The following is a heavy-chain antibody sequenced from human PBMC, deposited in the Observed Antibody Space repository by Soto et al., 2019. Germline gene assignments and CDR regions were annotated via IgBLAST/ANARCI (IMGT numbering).Heavy chain of an antibody. V-gene: IGHV5-51*01. CDR1: GYSFASYW. CDR2: IYPGDSDT. CDR3: ARQVEDGYSFGYHY. J-gene: IGHJ4*02. D-gene: IGHD5-18*01. Sequence: GESLKISCKGSGYSFASYWIGWVRQMPGKGREWMGIIYPGDSDTRYSPSFQGQVTISADNSISTAYLQWSSLKASGSAMYFCARQVEDGYSFGYHYWGQGTQVTVSS.